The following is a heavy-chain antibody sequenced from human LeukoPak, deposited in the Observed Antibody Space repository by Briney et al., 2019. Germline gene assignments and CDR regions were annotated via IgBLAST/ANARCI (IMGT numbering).Heavy chain of an antibody. Sequence: GGSLRLSCAASGFTFSSYAMSWVRQAPGKGLEWVSAISGSGGSTYYADSVKGRFTISRDNSKNTLYLQMNSLRAEDTAVYYCARDTAYCVGDCYIDYWGQGTLVTVSS. D-gene: IGHD2-21*02. CDR3: ARDTAYCVGDCYIDY. V-gene: IGHV3-23*01. J-gene: IGHJ4*02. CDR1: GFTFSSYA. CDR2: ISGSGGST.